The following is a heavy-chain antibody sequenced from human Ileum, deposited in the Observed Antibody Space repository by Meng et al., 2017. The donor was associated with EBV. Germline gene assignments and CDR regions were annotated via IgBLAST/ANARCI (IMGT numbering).Heavy chain of an antibody. CDR1: NGAVRSYGYY. V-gene: IGHV4-61*08. D-gene: IGHD2-21*02. CDR3: ARERGGGDRGIQ. Sequence: QRQESGPGLVKPSETLSLPCAVSNGAVRSYGYYWTWIRQPPGKGLEWIGYMSYTGSTNYKSTLKSRVTISVDKSKNQFSLKLSSVTAADTAVYYCARERGGGDRGIQWGQGTLVTVSS. CDR2: MSYTGST. J-gene: IGHJ4*02.